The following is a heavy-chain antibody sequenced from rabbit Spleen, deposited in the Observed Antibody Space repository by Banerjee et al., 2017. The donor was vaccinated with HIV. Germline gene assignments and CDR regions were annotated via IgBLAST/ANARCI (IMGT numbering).Heavy chain of an antibody. CDR2: ISGGSSGST. D-gene: IGHD2-1*01. CDR1: GFSFSRSYW. Sequence: QEQLEESGGDLVKPEGSLTLTCTASGFSFSRSYWMCWVRQAPGKGLEWIACISGGSSGSTFYATWAKGRFTISKTSSTTVTLQMTTLTAADTATYFCARDDDGGWFYFNLWGPGTLVTVS. J-gene: IGHJ4*01. V-gene: IGHV1S45*01. CDR3: ARDDDGGWFYFNL.